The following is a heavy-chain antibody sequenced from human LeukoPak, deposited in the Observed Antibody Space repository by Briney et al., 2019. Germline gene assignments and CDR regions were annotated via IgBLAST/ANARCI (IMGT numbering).Heavy chain of an antibody. V-gene: IGHV4-34*01. D-gene: IGHD2-8*01. Sequence: SETLSLTCAVYGGSFSGYYWSWIRQPPGKGLEWIGEINHSGSTNYNPSLKSRVTISVDTSKDQFSLKLSSVTAADTAVYYCARHGCNGVCYRPRDYYGMDVWGQGTTVTVSS. J-gene: IGHJ6*02. CDR2: INHSGST. CDR3: ARHGCNGVCYRPRDYYGMDV. CDR1: GGSFSGYY.